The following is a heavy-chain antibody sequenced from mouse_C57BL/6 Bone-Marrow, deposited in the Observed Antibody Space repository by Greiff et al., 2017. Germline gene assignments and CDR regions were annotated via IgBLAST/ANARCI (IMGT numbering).Heavy chain of an antibody. Sequence: DVMLVESGGGLVQPGGSLSLSCAASGFTFTDYYMSWVRQPPGKALEWLGFIRNKANGYTTEYSASVKGRFTISRDNSQSILYLQMNALRAEDSATYYCVRYHQAWFADWGKGTLVTVSA. CDR1: GFTFTDYY. J-gene: IGHJ3*01. V-gene: IGHV7-3*01. CDR3: VRYHQAWFAD. CDR2: IRNKANGYTT.